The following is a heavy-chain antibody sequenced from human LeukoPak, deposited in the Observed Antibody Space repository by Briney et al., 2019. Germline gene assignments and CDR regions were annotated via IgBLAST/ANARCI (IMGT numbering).Heavy chain of an antibody. V-gene: IGHV3-21*01. CDR2: LSTSGSYI. J-gene: IGHJ5*02. Sequence: GGSLRLSCAASGFIVSDFDMNWVRQAPGKGLEWVSYLSTSGSYIHYAESVKGRFTISRDAGNNSLYLQPDSLTVEDTAVYFCARGNYDFAYDPWGQGTLVTVSS. CDR1: GFIVSDFD. CDR3: ARGNYDFAYDP. D-gene: IGHD3-3*01.